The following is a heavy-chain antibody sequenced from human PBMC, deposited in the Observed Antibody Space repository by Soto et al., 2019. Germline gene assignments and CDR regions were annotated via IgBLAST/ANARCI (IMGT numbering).Heavy chain of an antibody. D-gene: IGHD5-18*01. CDR1: GFTFSSYA. CDR3: ARDLAGYSYGYFSYYYGMDV. V-gene: IGHV3-30-3*01. Sequence: QVQLVESGGGVVQPGRSLRLSCAASGFTFSSYAMHWVRQAPGKGLEWVAVISYDGSNKYYADSVKGRFTISRDNSKNTLYLQMNSLRAEDTAVYYCARDLAGYSYGYFSYYYGMDVWGQGTTVTVSS. CDR2: ISYDGSNK. J-gene: IGHJ6*02.